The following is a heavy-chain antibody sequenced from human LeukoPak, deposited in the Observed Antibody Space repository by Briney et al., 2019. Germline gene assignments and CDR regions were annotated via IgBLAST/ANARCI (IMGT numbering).Heavy chain of an antibody. CDR3: AREGYSYLVYYFDY. D-gene: IGHD5-18*01. V-gene: IGHV3-7*01. Sequence: GGSLRLSCAASGFTLSSYWMRGVRQSPEKGREWVANIKQDGREKYCVDSVKGVLTISRDNAKNSLYVQMNSLRAEDKAVYYCAREGYSYLVYYFDYWGQGTLVTVSS. CDR2: IKQDGREK. CDR1: GFTLSSYW. J-gene: IGHJ4*02.